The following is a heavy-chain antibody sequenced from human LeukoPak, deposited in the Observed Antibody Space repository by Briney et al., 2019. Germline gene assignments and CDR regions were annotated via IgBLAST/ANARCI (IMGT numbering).Heavy chain of an antibody. D-gene: IGHD6-19*01. CDR3: ARFNAIAVAGYFDY. J-gene: IGHJ4*02. V-gene: IGHV4-39*01. Sequence: SETLSLTCTVSGGSISSSSYYWGWIRQPPGKGLEWIGSIYYSGSTYYNPSLKSRVTISVDTSKNQFSLKLSSVTAADTAVYYCARFNAIAVAGYFDYWGQGTLVTVSS. CDR1: GGSISSSSYY. CDR2: IYYSGST.